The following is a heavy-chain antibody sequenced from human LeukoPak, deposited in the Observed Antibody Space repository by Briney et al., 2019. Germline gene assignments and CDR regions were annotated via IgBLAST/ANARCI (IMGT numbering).Heavy chain of an antibody. V-gene: IGHV7-4-1*02. J-gene: IGHJ4*02. CDR3: ARVLSSGYAIGFDY. CDR2: IDTNTGNP. D-gene: IGHD5-12*01. CDR1: GYTFTSYA. Sequence: ASVKVSCKASGYTFTSYAMNWVRQAPGQGLEWMGWIDTNTGNPTYAQGFTGRFVSSLDTSVSTAFLQISSLEAEDTAVYYCARVLSSGYAIGFDYWGQGTLVTVSS.